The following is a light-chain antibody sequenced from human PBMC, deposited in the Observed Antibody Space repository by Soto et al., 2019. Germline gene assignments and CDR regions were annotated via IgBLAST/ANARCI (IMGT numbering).Light chain of an antibody. CDR3: QQYGSSAYT. J-gene: IGKJ2*01. CDR2: GAS. Sequence: EIVLTQSPCTLSVSPGERATLSCRASQSVSSNYLAWYQQKLGQAPRLLIYGASSRATGIPDRFSGSGSGTDFTLTISRLEPEDFAVYYCQQYGSSAYTFGQGTKLEIK. CDR1: QSVSSNY. V-gene: IGKV3-20*01.